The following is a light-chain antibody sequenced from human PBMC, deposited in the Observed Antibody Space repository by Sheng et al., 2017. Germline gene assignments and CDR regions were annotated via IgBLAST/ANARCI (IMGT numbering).Light chain of an antibody. Sequence: EIVLTQSPASLSLSPGERATLSCRASQSVSRSLVWFQQKLGQAPRLLIYDASIRATGVPARFSGSVSGTDFTLTISSLEPEDFAVYYCQQRRKWPYTFGQGTKLEIK. CDR1: QSVSRS. CDR3: QQRRKWPYT. J-gene: IGKJ2*01. V-gene: IGKV3-11*01. CDR2: DAS.